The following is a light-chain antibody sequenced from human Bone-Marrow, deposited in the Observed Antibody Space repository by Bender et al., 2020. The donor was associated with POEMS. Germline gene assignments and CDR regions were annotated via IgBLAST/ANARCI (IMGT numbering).Light chain of an antibody. CDR1: GSDVGTYKL. V-gene: IGLV2-14*02. CDR2: EVS. Sequence: QSALTQPASVSGSPGQSITISCTGTGSDVGTYKLVSWYQQHPGKAPKLLIYEVSRRPSGVSNRFSGSKSGNTASLTISGLQAEDEADYYCCSYTGSSPLWVFGGGTKVTVL. J-gene: IGLJ3*02. CDR3: CSYTGSSPLWV.